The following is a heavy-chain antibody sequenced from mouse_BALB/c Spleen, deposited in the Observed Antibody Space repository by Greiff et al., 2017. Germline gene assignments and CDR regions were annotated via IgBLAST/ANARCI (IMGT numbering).Heavy chain of an antibody. V-gene: IGHV5-9*03. CDR2: ISSGGGNT. D-gene: IGHD1-1*01. Sequence: EVQRVESGGGLVKPGGSLKLSCAASGFTFSSYTMSWVRQTPEKRLEWVATISSGGGNTYYPDSVKGRFTISRDNAKNNLYLQMSSLRSEDTALYYCARLLGWYFDVWGAGTTVTVSS. CDR3: ARLLGWYFDV. J-gene: IGHJ1*01. CDR1: GFTFSSYT.